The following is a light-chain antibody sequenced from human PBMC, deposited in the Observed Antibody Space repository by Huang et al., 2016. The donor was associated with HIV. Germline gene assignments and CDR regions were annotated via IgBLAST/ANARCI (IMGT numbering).Light chain of an antibody. V-gene: IGKV3-15*01. J-gene: IGKJ1*01. CDR2: GAS. CDR1: QSVAKH. Sequence: EIVMTQSPATLSVSPGERATLSCRASQSVAKHFAWYQQQPDQAHRPHIYGASTRATGIRGRYSGSGSGTEFTLTISSLQSEDVAVYYCHHYSNWRPPWTFGQGTKVEIK. CDR3: HHYSNWRPPWT.